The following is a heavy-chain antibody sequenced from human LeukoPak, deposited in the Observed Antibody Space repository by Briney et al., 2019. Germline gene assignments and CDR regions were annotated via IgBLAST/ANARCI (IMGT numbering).Heavy chain of an antibody. V-gene: IGHV3-23*01. CDR3: AKDEDWRPAAD. CDR1: GFTFSTSA. Sequence: GGSLRLSCAASGFTFSTSAMSWARQAPGKGLEWVAAISKGITYYADSLKGRFTISRDNSKNTLYLQMNSLTAEDTALYYCAKDEDWRPAADWGQGTLVTVSS. J-gene: IGHJ4*02. CDR2: ISKGIT. D-gene: IGHD2-2*01.